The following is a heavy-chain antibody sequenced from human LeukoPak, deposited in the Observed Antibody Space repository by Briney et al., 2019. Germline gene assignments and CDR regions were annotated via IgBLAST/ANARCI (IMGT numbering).Heavy chain of an antibody. CDR1: GGSISSGSYY. CDR2: IYTSGST. CDR3: ARGGDFWSGYYTGYLFDY. Sequence: SETLSLTCTVSGGSISSGSYYWSWIRQPAGKGLEWIGRIYTSGSTNYNPSLKSRVTMSVDTSKNQFSLKLSSVTAADTAVYYCARGGDFWSGYYTGYLFDYWGQGTLVTVSS. J-gene: IGHJ4*02. V-gene: IGHV4-61*02. D-gene: IGHD3-3*01.